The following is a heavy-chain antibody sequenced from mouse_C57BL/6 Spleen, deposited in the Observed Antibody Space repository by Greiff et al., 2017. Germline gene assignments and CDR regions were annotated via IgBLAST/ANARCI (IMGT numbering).Heavy chain of an antibody. CDR3: ARWGYYGSFAY. CDR2: INPNNGGT. V-gene: IGHV1-26*01. Sequence: EVQLQQSGPELVKPGASVKISCKASGYTFTDYYMNWVKQSHGKSLEWIGDINPNNGGTSYNQKFKGKATLTVDKSSSTAYMELRSLTSEDSAVYYCARWGYYGSFAYWGQGTLVTVSA. CDR1: GYTFTDYY. J-gene: IGHJ3*01. D-gene: IGHD1-1*01.